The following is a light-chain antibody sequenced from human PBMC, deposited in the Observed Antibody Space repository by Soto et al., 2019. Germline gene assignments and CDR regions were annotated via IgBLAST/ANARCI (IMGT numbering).Light chain of an antibody. Sequence: DIQMTQSPSSVSASVGDRVTITCRASQGISGSLAWYQQKPGKAPKHLIYGASTLQGGVPSRFSGSGSGTDFTLTSSSLQPEDCATYYCQQINSLPITFGQGTRLEIK. CDR3: QQINSLPIT. CDR2: GAS. V-gene: IGKV1-12*01. J-gene: IGKJ5*01. CDR1: QGISGS.